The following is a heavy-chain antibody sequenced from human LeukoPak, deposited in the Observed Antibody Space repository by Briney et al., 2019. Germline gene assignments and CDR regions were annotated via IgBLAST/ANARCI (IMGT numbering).Heavy chain of an antibody. CDR3: GRGWTFTTPLGRVAGTSSRRGRYFDY. Sequence: PSETLSLTCGVHGGSFSGYYWSWIRQPPGKGLEWIGEINHSGSTNYNPSLKSRVTISVDTSKNQFSLKMSSVTAADTAVYYCGRGWTFTTPLGRVAGTSSRRGRYFDYWGQGTLVTVSS. CDR2: INHSGST. V-gene: IGHV4-34*01. D-gene: IGHD6-19*01. J-gene: IGHJ4*02. CDR1: GGSFSGYY.